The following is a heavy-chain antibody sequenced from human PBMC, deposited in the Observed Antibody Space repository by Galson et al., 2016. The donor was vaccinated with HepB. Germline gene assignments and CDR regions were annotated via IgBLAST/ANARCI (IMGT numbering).Heavy chain of an antibody. V-gene: IGHV3-23*01. J-gene: IGHJ3*01. CDR3: AKLSGSNGYDVIDF. Sequence: SLRLSCAASGFRFSNYAMSWVRQAPGKGLEWVSVFSGSGGSGGTTHYADSAEGRFTISRDDSKNTLHLQMNSLRAEDTAVYYCAKLSGSNGYDVIDFWGQGTVVTVS. CDR2: FSGSGGSGGTT. D-gene: IGHD1-26*01. CDR1: GFRFSNYA.